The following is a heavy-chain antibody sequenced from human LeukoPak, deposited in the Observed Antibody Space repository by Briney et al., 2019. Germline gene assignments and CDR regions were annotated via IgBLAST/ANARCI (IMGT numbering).Heavy chain of an antibody. D-gene: IGHD4-17*01. J-gene: IGHJ4*02. Sequence: GGSLRLSCAASGFTFSSYGMHWVRQAPGKGLERVAFIRYDGSNKYYADSVKGRFTISRDSSKKTLYLQMNSLRVEDTAVYYCAKAMTTVTPFDYWGQGTLVTVSS. CDR3: AKAMTTVTPFDY. CDR2: IRYDGSNK. V-gene: IGHV3-30*02. CDR1: GFTFSSYG.